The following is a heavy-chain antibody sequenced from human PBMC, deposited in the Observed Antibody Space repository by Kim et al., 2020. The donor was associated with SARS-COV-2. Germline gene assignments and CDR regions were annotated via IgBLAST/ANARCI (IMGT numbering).Heavy chain of an antibody. Sequence: SVKVSCKASGGTFSSYAISWVRQAPGQGLEWMGGIIPIFGTANYAQKFQGRVTITADESTSTAYMELSSLRSEDTAVYYCAREKSQPPLKYYYDSSGYYFFYYGMDVWGQGTTVTVSS. D-gene: IGHD3-22*01. J-gene: IGHJ6*02. CDR2: IIPIFGTA. V-gene: IGHV1-69*13. CDR1: GGTFSSYA. CDR3: AREKSQPPLKYYYDSSGYYFFYYGMDV.